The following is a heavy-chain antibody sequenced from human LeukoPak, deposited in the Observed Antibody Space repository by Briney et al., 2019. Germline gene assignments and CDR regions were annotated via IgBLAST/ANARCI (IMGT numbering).Heavy chain of an antibody. D-gene: IGHD3-10*01. Sequence: VASVKLSCKASGGTFSSYAISWVRQAPGQGLEWMGRIIPILGIANYAQKFQGRVTITADKSTSTAYMELSSLRSEDTAVYYCARAAKDITMVRDNWFDPWGQGTLVTVSS. CDR1: GGTFSSYA. J-gene: IGHJ5*02. CDR2: IIPILGIA. CDR3: ARAAKDITMVRDNWFDP. V-gene: IGHV1-69*04.